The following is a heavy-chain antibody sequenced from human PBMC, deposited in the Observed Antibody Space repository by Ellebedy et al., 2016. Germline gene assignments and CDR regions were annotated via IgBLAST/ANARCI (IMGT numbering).Heavy chain of an antibody. Sequence: GGSLRLXXAASGFIFNSYGMHWVRQAPGKGLEWVAVISYDESYKYYADSVRGRFTISRDISKNTLYLQMNSLRPEDTAVYYCARHEFTHHRFDPWGQGTLVTVSS. J-gene: IGHJ5*02. CDR3: ARHEFTHHRFDP. V-gene: IGHV3-30*03. CDR1: GFIFNSYG. D-gene: IGHD3-10*01. CDR2: ISYDESYK.